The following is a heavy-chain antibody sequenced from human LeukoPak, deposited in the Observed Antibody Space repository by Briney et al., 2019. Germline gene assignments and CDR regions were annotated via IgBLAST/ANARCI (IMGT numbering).Heavy chain of an antibody. V-gene: IGHV4-61*09. CDR1: GGSISSGDYY. Sequence: SETLSLTCTVSGGSISSGDYYWRWIRQPAGKGLEWIGHIYYSGSTNYNPSLKSRVIISVDTSKNQFSLKLNSVTAADTGVYYCARAGDPPRWGQGILVTVSS. J-gene: IGHJ4*02. CDR3: ARAGDPPR. D-gene: IGHD1-14*01. CDR2: IYYSGST.